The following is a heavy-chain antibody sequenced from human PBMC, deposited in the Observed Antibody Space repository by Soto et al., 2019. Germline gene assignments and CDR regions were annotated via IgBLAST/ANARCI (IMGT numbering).Heavy chain of an antibody. J-gene: IGHJ4*02. CDR2: ISGSGGST. CDR1: GFTFSSYA. D-gene: IGHD6-6*01. Sequence: GGSLRLSCAASGFTFSSYAMSWVRQAPGKGLEWVSAISGSGGSTYYADSVKGRFTISRDNSKNTLYLQMNSLRAEDTAVYYCAKAIEYSSSSSLFDYWGQGTLVTVSS. V-gene: IGHV3-23*01. CDR3: AKAIEYSSSSSLFDY.